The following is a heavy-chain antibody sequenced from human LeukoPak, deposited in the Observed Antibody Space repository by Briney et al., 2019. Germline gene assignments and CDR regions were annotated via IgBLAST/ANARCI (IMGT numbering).Heavy chain of an antibody. CDR1: GFTFSSDA. CDR3: VRSLDY. J-gene: IGHJ4*02. Sequence: PGRSLRLSCAASGFTFSSDAMHWVRQAPGKGLEWVSVIAGSDGFTQYADSVKGRFTISRDNSKNTVYLQMNRLRVEDTALYYCVRSLDYWGQGTLVTVSS. V-gene: IGHV3-23*01. CDR2: IAGSDGFT.